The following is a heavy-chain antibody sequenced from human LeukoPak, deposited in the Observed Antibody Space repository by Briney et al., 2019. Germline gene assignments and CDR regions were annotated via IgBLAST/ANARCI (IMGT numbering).Heavy chain of an antibody. V-gene: IGHV4-34*01. CDR1: GGSFSGYF. Sequence: SETLSLTCAVYGGSFSGYFWSWVRQPPGKGLGWIGDSNHSESTNYNPSLKSPVTISVDTSKDQFSLKLSSVTAADTAIYYCARSPPTYCSGGSCYYFDYWGQGTLVTVSS. D-gene: IGHD2-15*01. J-gene: IGHJ4*02. CDR2: SNHSEST. CDR3: ARSPPTYCSGGSCYYFDY.